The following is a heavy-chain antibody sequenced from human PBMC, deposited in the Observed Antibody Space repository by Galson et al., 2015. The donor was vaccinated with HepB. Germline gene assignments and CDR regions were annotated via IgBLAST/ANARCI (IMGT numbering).Heavy chain of an antibody. V-gene: IGHV3-23*01. D-gene: IGHD6-19*01. Sequence: SLRLSCAASGFTFRNYAMSWVRQAPGKGLEWVSAITPSGDNTYSADSVKGRFTISRDNSKNTLFLQKTGLTADDTAIYYCARVHPEYNSGWYRQALYYFDSWGQGTLVAVSS. J-gene: IGHJ4*02. CDR1: GFTFRNYA. CDR2: ITPSGDNT. CDR3: ARVHPEYNSGWYRQALYYFDS.